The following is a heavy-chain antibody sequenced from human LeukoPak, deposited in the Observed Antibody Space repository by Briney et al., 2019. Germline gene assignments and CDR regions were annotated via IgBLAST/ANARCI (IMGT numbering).Heavy chain of an antibody. J-gene: IGHJ4*02. Sequence: SQTLSLTCTVSGGSISSGSYYWSWIRQPAGKGLEWIGRIYTSGSTNYNPSLKSRVTISVDTSKNQFSLKLSSVTAADTAVYYCASLEPYRRTIGYWGQGTLVTVSS. D-gene: IGHD1-14*01. CDR1: GGSISSGSYY. V-gene: IGHV4-61*02. CDR3: ASLEPYRRTIGY. CDR2: IYTSGST.